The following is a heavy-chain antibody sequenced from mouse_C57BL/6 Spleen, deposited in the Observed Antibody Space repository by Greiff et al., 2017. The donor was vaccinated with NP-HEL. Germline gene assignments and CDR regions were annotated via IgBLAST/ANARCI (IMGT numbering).Heavy chain of an antibody. CDR3: ANYYGYFDV. CDR2: INPNNGGT. Sequence: EVQLQQSGPELVKPGASVKISCKASGYTFTDYYMNWVKQSHGKSLEWIGDINPNNGGTSYNQKFKGKATLTVDKSSSTAYMELRSLTSEDSAVYYCANYYGYFDVWGTGTTVTVSS. CDR1: GYTFTDYY. V-gene: IGHV1-26*01. J-gene: IGHJ1*03.